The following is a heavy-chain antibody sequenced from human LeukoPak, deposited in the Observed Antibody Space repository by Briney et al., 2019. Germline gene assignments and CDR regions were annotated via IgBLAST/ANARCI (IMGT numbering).Heavy chain of an antibody. V-gene: IGHV6-1*01. CDR3: AREVIGVPNRPENDAFDI. CDR2: TYYRSKWYN. J-gene: IGHJ3*02. CDR1: GDSVSSNSAA. Sequence: SQTLSLTCAISGDSVSSNSAAWNWIRQSPSRGLEWLGRTYYRSKWYNDYAVSVKSRITINPDTSKNQFSLQLNSVTPEDTAVYYCAREVIGVPNRPENDAFDIWGQGTMVTVSS. D-gene: IGHD2-21*01.